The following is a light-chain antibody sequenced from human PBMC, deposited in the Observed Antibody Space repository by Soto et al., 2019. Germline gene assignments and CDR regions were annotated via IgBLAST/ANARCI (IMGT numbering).Light chain of an antibody. Sequence: QSVLTQPPSASATPGQRVTISCSGSSSNIGSNYVSWYQQLPGTAPKLLTYRNNQRPSGVPDRFSGSKSGTSASLAISGLRSEDETDYYCAAWDDSLSGVVFGGGTKLTVL. CDR1: SSNIGSNY. CDR3: AAWDDSLSGVV. J-gene: IGLJ2*01. V-gene: IGLV1-47*01. CDR2: RNN.